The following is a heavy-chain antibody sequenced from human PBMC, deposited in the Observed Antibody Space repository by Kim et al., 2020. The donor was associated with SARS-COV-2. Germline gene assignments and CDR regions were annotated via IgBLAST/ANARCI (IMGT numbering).Heavy chain of an antibody. CDR3: ARRNCSTTTCYEGY. J-gene: IGHJ4*02. Sequence: SETLSITCTVSGGSISSSSYYWGWIRQPPGKGLEWIGSIYYSGSTYYNPSLKSRVTISVDTSKNQFSLKLSSVTAADTAVYYCARRNCSTTTCYEGYWGQGTLVTVSS. CDR1: GGSISSSSYY. CDR2: IYYSGST. D-gene: IGHD2-2*01. V-gene: IGHV4-39*01.